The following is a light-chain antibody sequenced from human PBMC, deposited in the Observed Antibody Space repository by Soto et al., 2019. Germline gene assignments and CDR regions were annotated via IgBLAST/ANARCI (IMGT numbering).Light chain of an antibody. CDR3: AAWDDSLNGPV. Sequence: QSVLTQSHSASGTPGQRVTISCSGSRSNIGKNAVNWYQQLPGTAPKLLIYTNDQRPSGVPDRFSGSNSGTSASLAISGLQSEDEADYYCAAWDDSLNGPVFGGGTQLTVL. CDR2: TND. V-gene: IGLV1-44*01. CDR1: RSNIGKNA. J-gene: IGLJ3*02.